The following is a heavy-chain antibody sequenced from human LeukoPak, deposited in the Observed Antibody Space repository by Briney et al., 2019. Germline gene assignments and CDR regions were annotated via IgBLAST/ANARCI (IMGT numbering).Heavy chain of an antibody. CDR1: A. CDR2: VSGGGGTT. D-gene: IGHD1-1*01. CDR3: ARDGWNVFFDY. V-gene: IGHV3-23*01. Sequence: AXSWVRQAPGKGLEWVSSVSGGGGTTHHADSVKGRFTISRDNYKSTLYLQMNSLGAGDTAVYYCARDGWNVFFDYWGQGALVSVSS. J-gene: IGHJ4*02.